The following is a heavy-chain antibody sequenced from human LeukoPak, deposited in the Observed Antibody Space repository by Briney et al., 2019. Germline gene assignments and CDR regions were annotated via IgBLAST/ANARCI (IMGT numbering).Heavy chain of an antibody. D-gene: IGHD3-3*01. CDR3: ARDGVHGGEWLLGGENREDY. V-gene: IGHV1-18*01. CDR1: GYRFSSYY. Sequence: ASVKVSCKASGYRFSSYYMIWVRQAPGQGLEWMGWISAYNGNTNYAQKLQGRVTMTTDTSTSTAYMELRSLRSDDTAVYYCARDGVHGGEWLLGGENREDYWGQGTLVTVSS. CDR2: ISAYNGNT. J-gene: IGHJ4*02.